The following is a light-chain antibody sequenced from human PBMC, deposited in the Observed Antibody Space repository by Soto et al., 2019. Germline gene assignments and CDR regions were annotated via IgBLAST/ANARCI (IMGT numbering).Light chain of an antibody. V-gene: IGKV1-9*01. CDR1: QGINSY. CDR3: QPVISYPLT. CDR2: ASS. Sequence: DIQLTQSPSFLSASVGDRVTITCRASQGINSYLAWYQQKPEEAPKLLIYASSTLQSGVPSRFSGSGSGTEFTITISSLQPEDFAIYYCQPVISYPLTFGPGTKVDIK. J-gene: IGKJ3*01.